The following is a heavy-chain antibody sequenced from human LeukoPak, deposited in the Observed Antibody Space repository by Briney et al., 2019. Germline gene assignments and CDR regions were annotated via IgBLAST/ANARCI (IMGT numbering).Heavy chain of an antibody. J-gene: IGHJ4*02. CDR3: ARDQHGDYESDYFDY. V-gene: IGHV1-69*05. Sequence: EASVKVSCKASGGTISSYAISWVRQAPGQGLEWMGRIIPIFGTANYAQKFQGRVTITTDESTSTAYMELSSLRSEDTAVYYCARDQHGDYESDYFDYWGQGTLVTVSS. D-gene: IGHD4-17*01. CDR2: IIPIFGTA. CDR1: GGTISSYA.